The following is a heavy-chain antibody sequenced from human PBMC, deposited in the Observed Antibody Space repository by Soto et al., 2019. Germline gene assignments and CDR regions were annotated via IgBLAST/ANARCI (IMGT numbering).Heavy chain of an antibody. V-gene: IGHV1-18*01. CDR2: INTYNGNT. Sequence: GGSVEGSCKASGVTFTRYCLGWGGQGPGQGLEWMGWINTYNGNTNYAQNVQGRVTLTTDTSTSTAYMELRSLRSNDTAIYYCAMVDVYVTPSPQDVWGQGTTVTVSS. J-gene: IGHJ6*02. CDR3: AMVDVYVTPSPQDV. CDR1: GVTFTRYC. D-gene: IGHD3-16*01.